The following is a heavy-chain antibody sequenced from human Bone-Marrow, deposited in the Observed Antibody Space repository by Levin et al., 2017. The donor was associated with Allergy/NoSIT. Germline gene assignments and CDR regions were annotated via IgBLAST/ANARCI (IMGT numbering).Heavy chain of an antibody. CDR3: AKDLGGWPRNYYFDS. V-gene: IGHV1-3*01. Sequence: ASVKVSCRTSGFIFTNHAIHWVRQAPGQRPEWMGWLSGGTGITKYSQLLQGRVTFTRDSSANTAYMELSSLRSDDTAIYYCAKDLGGWPRNYYFDSWGQGTLVTVSS. CDR2: LSGGTGIT. J-gene: IGHJ4*02. D-gene: IGHD3-3*01. CDR1: GFIFTNHA.